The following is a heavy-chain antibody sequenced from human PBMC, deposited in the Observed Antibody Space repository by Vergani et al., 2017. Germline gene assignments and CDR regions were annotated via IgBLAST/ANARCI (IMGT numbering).Heavy chain of an antibody. CDR3: ARVVGDYVWGSYRPNDMDV. Sequence: QVQLQESGPGLVKPSETLSLTCTVSGGSISSYYWSWIRQPPGKGLEWIGYIYYSGSTNYNPSLKSRVTISVDTAKNQFSLKLSSVTAADTAVYYCARVVGDYVWGSYRPNDMDVWGKGTTVTVSS. CDR2: IYYSGST. V-gene: IGHV4-59*01. CDR1: GGSISSYY. J-gene: IGHJ6*03. D-gene: IGHD3-16*02.